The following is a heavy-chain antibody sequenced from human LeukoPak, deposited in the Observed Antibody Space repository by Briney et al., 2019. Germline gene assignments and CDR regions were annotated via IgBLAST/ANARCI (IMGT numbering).Heavy chain of an antibody. D-gene: IGHD3-3*01. CDR1: GGSISSGSYY. J-gene: IGHJ6*03. Sequence: SQTLSLTCTVSGGSISSGSYYWSWIRQPPGKGLEWFGYIYYSGSTNYNPSLKSRVTISVDTSKNQFSLKLSSVTAADTAVYYCARGSYDFWSGYYMAGYYYYMDVWGKGTTVTVSS. CDR3: ARGSYDFWSGYYMAGYYYYMDV. V-gene: IGHV4-61*01. CDR2: IYYSGST.